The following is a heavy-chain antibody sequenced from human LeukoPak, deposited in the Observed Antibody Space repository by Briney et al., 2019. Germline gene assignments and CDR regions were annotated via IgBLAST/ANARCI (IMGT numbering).Heavy chain of an antibody. Sequence: GGSLRLSCAASGFTFNSAWMNWVRHAPGKWLEWVGRIKSKIDGGTIDYTAPVKGRFTISRDDSKNTVYLQMNSLKTEDTAVYYCATQGYCSGNTCEAFDYWGQGTLVTVSS. D-gene: IGHD2-15*01. J-gene: IGHJ4*02. CDR2: IKSKIDGGTI. V-gene: IGHV3-15*01. CDR1: GFTFNSAW. CDR3: ATQGYCSGNTCEAFDY.